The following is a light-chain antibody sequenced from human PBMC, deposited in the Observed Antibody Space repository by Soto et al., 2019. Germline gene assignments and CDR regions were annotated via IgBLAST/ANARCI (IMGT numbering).Light chain of an antibody. V-gene: IGKV1-5*01. CDR1: QSIRRW. Sequence: DFQMTQSPSMLSASVGDRVTIACRASQSIRRWLAWYQQKPGKAPKLLIYDASSLESGVPSRFSGSGSGTEFTLTISSLQPDDFATYYCQQYYTYWHMFGQGTKVDIK. CDR3: QQYYTYWHM. J-gene: IGKJ1*01. CDR2: DAS.